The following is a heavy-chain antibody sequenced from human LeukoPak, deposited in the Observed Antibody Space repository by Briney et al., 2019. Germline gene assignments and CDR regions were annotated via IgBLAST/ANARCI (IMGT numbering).Heavy chain of an antibody. CDR1: GFTFINYW. J-gene: IGHJ4*02. CDR3: ARDNDTAMVLDY. V-gene: IGHV3-7*03. Sequence: GGSLRLSCAASGFTFINYWMGWVRQAPGKGLEWVANIKQDGSETYYVDSVKGRFTISRDNAKNSLYLQMNSLRAEDTAVYYCARDNDTAMVLDYWGQGTLVTVSS. CDR2: IKQDGSET. D-gene: IGHD5-18*01.